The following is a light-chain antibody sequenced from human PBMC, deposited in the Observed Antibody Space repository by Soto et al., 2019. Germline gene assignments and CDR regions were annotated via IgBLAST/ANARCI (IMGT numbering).Light chain of an antibody. J-gene: IGKJ1*01. V-gene: IGKV1-5*01. Sequence: DIQMTQSPSTLSASVGDRVTITCRASQTINSWLAWYQQKPGKAPKVLIFDASSLKTGVPSRFSGSGSGTEFTLTISNLQPDDFATYYCQQYDSYLWTFGQGTKVDI. CDR2: DAS. CDR3: QQYDSYLWT. CDR1: QTINSW.